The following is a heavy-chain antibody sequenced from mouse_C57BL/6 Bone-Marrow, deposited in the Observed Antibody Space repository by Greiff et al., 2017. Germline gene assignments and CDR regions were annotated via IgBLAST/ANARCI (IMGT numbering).Heavy chain of an antibody. CDR3: ARWPFAY. Sequence: QVHVKQSGAELVKPGASVKMSCKASGYTFTSYWITWVKQRPGQGLEWIGDIYPGSGSTNYNEKFKSKATLTVDTSSSTAYMQLSSLTSEDSAVYYCARWPFAYWGQGTLVTVSA. J-gene: IGHJ3*01. V-gene: IGHV1-55*01. CDR1: GYTFTSYW. CDR2: IYPGSGST.